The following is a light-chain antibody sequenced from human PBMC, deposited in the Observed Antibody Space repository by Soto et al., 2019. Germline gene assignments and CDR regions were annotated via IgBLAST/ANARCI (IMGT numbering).Light chain of an antibody. V-gene: IGLV2-14*01. Sequence: QSALTQPASVSGSPGQSITISCTGTSSDVGNYKYVSWYQQHPGKAPKFMIYEVSNRPPGVSNRFSGSKSGNTASLTVSGLQAEDEADYYCSSYTTSNTYVFGTGTKVTVL. CDR2: EVS. CDR3: SSYTTSNTYV. J-gene: IGLJ1*01. CDR1: SSDVGNYKY.